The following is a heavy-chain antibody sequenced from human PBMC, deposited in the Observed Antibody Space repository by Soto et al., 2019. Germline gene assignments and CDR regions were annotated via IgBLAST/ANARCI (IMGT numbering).Heavy chain of an antibody. CDR3: ATAPFGYSSSSGIYLQH. D-gene: IGHD6-6*01. Sequence: ASVKVSCKVSGYTLTELSMHWVRQAPGKGLEWMGGFDPEDGETIYAQKFQGRVTMTEETSTDTAYMELSSLRSEDAAVYYCATAPFGYSSSSGIYLQHWGQGTLVTVSS. J-gene: IGHJ1*01. CDR2: FDPEDGET. CDR1: GYTLTELS. V-gene: IGHV1-24*01.